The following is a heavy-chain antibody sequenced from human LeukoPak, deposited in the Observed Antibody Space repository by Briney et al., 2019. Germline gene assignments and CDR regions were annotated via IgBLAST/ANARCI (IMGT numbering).Heavy chain of an antibody. CDR1: GFTFSIHG. V-gene: IGHV3-23*01. Sequence: GGSLRLSCAASGFTFSIHGMTWVRQAPGKGLEWVSAISGNGGRAYYLDSVKGRFTVSRDNSKNTLYLQMNSLRAEDTAIYYCAKCSLGGNAYEWIVSWGQGTLVTVSS. CDR2: ISGNGGRA. D-gene: IGHD3-16*01. J-gene: IGHJ4*02. CDR3: AKCSLGGNAYEWIVS.